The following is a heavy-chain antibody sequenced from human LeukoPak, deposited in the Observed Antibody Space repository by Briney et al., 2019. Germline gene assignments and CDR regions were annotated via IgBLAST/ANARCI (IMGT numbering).Heavy chain of an antibody. D-gene: IGHD1-26*01. CDR2: MNPRTGNA. CDR3: ARWWDLRIFDF. CDR1: GFSFTSYD. J-gene: IGHJ4*02. V-gene: IGHV1-8*01. Sequence: ASVKVSYKTSGFSFTSYDINWVRQASGQGLEWMGGMNPRTGNADYAKKFQGRVTMTSNTSITTAYMELSSLKSDDTAVYYCARWWDLRIFDFWGQGTLVTVSS.